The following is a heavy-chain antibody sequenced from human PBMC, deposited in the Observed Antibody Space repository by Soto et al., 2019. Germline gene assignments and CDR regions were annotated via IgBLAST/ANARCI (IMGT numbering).Heavy chain of an antibody. CDR3: ARAGYSSGWYDAFDI. CDR2: IYYSGST. D-gene: IGHD6-19*01. CDR1: GGSISSYY. Sequence: SETLSLTCTVSGGSISSYYWSWIRQPPGKGLEWIGYIYYSGSTNYNPSLKSRVTISVDTSKNQFSLKLSSVTAADTAVYYCARAGYSSGWYDAFDIWGQGTMVTVSS. V-gene: IGHV4-59*01. J-gene: IGHJ3*02.